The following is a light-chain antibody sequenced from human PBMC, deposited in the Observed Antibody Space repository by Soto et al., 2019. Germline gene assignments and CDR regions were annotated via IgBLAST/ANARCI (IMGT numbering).Light chain of an antibody. J-gene: IGLJ3*02. CDR1: NIGSKR. CDR3: HVWDSSSDHPV. CDR2: YDS. Sequence: SYELTQPPSVSVAPGQTARITCGGNNIGSKRVHWYQQRPGQAPVLVISYDSDRPSGIPERFSGSNSGNTATLTISGVEAGDEADYYCHVWDSSSDHPVFGGGTKLTVL. V-gene: IGLV3-21*04.